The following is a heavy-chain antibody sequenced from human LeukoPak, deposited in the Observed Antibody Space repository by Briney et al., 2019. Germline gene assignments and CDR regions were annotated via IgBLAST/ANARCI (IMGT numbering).Heavy chain of an antibody. CDR2: IDYNGNT. CDR3: GDCLYYYLDS. CDR1: GGSITSHY. D-gene: IGHD2-21*02. V-gene: IGHV4-59*11. J-gene: IGHJ4*02. Sequence: SETVSLTCTVSGGSITSHYWSWVRQPPGKGLEWIANIDYNGNTNYNPSLKSRVTISLDTSKKQVSLNLSSVTAADTAVYCGGDCLYYYLDSWGQGTLVTVSS.